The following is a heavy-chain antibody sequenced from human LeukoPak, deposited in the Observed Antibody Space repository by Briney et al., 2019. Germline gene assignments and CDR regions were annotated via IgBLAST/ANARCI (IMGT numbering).Heavy chain of an antibody. CDR3: ARGSRYHDWLSPLDS. V-gene: IGHV1-2*02. Sequence: ASVKVSCKASGYAFSAYYMHWVRQAPGQGLEWMGWLNPQTGDTHFAQKFRGRVTFTRDTSISTAYMAMSRLRSDVTAVFYCARGSRYHDWLSPLDSWGQGTLVTVSS. J-gene: IGHJ4*02. D-gene: IGHD3-9*01. CDR2: LNPQTGDT. CDR1: GYAFSAYY.